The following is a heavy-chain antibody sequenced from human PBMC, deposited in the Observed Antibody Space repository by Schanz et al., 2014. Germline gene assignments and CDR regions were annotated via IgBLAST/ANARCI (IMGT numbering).Heavy chain of an antibody. V-gene: IGHV1-69*02. J-gene: IGHJ6*02. Sequence: QVQLVQSGAEVKKPGSSVKVSCKVFGETLSKYILMGGRQVPGQGLGWLGRIMPLRGIGNNAWKFQDRLTITADKSMNITYMELSSLGTEDTAVYYCTRLRRADPNGFDVWGQGTTVTVS. CDR3: TRLRRADPNGFDV. CDR1: GETLSKYI. CDR2: IMPLRGIG. D-gene: IGHD6-19*01.